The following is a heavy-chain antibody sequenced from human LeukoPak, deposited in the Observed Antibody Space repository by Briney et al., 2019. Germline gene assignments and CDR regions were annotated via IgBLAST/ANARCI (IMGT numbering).Heavy chain of an antibody. CDR1: GFTFSSYA. D-gene: IGHD3-3*01. CDR2: ISGSGDTT. Sequence: PGGSLRLSCAASGFTFSSYAMSWVRQAPGKGLEWVSSISGSGDTTYYADSVKGRFTISRDNSKNMLYLQMNSLGAEDTAVYYCAKDASGTYPSDFDYWGQGTLVTVSS. V-gene: IGHV3-23*01. CDR3: AKDASGTYPSDFDY. J-gene: IGHJ4*02.